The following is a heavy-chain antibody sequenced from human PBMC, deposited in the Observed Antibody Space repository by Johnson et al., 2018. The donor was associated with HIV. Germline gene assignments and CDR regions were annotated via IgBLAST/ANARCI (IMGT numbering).Heavy chain of an antibody. CDR2: ISYDGSNK. Sequence: HVQLVESGGGLIQPGGSLGLSCAASGFNVSTNNMNWVRQAPGKGLEWVAVISYDGSNKYYADSVKGRFTISRDNAKNSLYLQMNNLTSEDTALYYCARRWELHSNAFDVWGQGTMVTVSS. D-gene: IGHD1-26*01. CDR1: GFNVSTNN. J-gene: IGHJ3*01. V-gene: IGHV3-30*03. CDR3: ARRWELHSNAFDV.